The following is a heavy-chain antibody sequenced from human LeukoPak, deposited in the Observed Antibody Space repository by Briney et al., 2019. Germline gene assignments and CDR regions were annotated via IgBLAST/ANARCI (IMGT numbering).Heavy chain of an antibody. V-gene: IGHV1-2*04. J-gene: IGHJ4*02. D-gene: IGHD3-10*01. CDR2: INPNSGGT. CDR3: AGWVGGKGVTGFDF. CDR1: GYTFTGYY. Sequence: GASVKVSCKASGYTFTGYYMHWVRQAPGQGLEWMGWINPNSGGTNYAQKFQGWVTMTRDTSISTAYMELSRLRSDDTAVYYCAGWVGGKGVTGFDFWGQGTLVTVSS.